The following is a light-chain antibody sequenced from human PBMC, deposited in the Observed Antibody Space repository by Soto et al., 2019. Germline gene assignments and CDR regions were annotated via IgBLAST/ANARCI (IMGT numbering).Light chain of an antibody. CDR1: NSNIGRDT. CDR2: TNN. CDR3: ASWDGGLNGWV. V-gene: IGLV1-44*01. Sequence: QSVLTQPPSASGAPGQRVTISCSGSNSNIGRDTVSWYQQFPGTAPKLLIYTNNQRPSGVPDRFSGSKSGTSASLAISGLQSDDEADYYCASWDGGLNGWVFGGGTKVTVL. J-gene: IGLJ3*02.